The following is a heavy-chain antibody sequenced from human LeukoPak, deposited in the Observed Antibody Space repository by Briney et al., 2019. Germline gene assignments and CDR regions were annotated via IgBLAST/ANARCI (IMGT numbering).Heavy chain of an antibody. CDR2: ISGGGDVT. V-gene: IGHV3-23*01. D-gene: IGHD3-3*01. CDR1: DFNFITYA. Sequence: GGSLRLSCAASDFNFITYAMSWVGQAPGKGLEGVSTISGGGDVTYYAHSLKGRFTISRDNSKNTLYSQMNSLRAEDTAVYYCAKDSTIFGVVTYTTEPYNWFDPWGQGTLVTVSS. CDR3: AKDSTIFGVVTYTTEPYNWFDP. J-gene: IGHJ5*02.